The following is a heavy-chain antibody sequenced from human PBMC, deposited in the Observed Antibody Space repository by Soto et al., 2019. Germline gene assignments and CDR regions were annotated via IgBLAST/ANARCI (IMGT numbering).Heavy chain of an antibody. CDR2: IYYSGST. CDR3: ARDGRFLEWSGYYYYGMDV. V-gene: IGHV4-31*03. J-gene: IGHJ6*02. Sequence: SETLSLTCTVSGGSISSGGYYWSWIRQHPGKGLEWTGYIYYSGSTYYNPSLKSRVTISVDTSKNQFSLKLSSVTAADTAVYYCARDGRFLEWSGYYYYGMDVWGQGTTVTVSS. CDR1: GGSISSGGYY. D-gene: IGHD3-3*01.